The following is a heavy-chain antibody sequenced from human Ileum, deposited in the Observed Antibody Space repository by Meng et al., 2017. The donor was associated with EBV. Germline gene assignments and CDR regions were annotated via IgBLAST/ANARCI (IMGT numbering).Heavy chain of an antibody. CDR2: IYYRGNT. CDR1: GGSISTGNFY. V-gene: IGHV4-39*07. D-gene: IGHD4-17*01. Sequence: LHRQGSGPGLEKPSEHLSLTCTVSGGSISTGNFYWGWIRQSPGKALECIGTIYYRGNTFYNPSLKSRLTISIDTSKNEFSLTLRSVTAADTALYYCASAYDYGDYEAFAYWGPGSLVTVSS. CDR3: ASAYDYGDYEAFAY. J-gene: IGHJ4*02.